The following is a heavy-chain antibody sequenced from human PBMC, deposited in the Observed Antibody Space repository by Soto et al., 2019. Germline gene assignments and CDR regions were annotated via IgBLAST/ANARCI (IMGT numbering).Heavy chain of an antibody. CDR1: EFKIINLG. D-gene: IGHD6-6*01. Sequence: LPNSTSEFKIINLGISWIIKKTGKGLEWVSAISGSGGSTYYADSVKGRFTISRDNSKNTLYLQMNSLRAEGTAVYYCAKGEEYSSRWANYSCFDFWGQGTLVPVSS. CDR2: ISGSGGST. V-gene: IGHV3-23*01. CDR3: AKGEEYSSRWANYSCFDF. J-gene: IGHJ5*01.